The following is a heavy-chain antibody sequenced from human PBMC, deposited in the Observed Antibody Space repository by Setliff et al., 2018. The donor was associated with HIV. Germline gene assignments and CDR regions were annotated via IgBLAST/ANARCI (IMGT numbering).Heavy chain of an antibody. Sequence: ASVKVSCKASGYTFTNFGIGWVRQAPGQGLEWMGWISAYNGNTNYAQKLQGRVTMTTDTSTNTAYMELRSLRSDDTAVYYCARARLQGIVAATGPRDNCLDPWGQGTRVTVSS. J-gene: IGHJ5*02. CDR2: ISAYNGNT. V-gene: IGHV1-18*01. D-gene: IGHD3-16*02. CDR3: ARARLQGIVAATGPRDNCLDP. CDR1: GYTFTNFG.